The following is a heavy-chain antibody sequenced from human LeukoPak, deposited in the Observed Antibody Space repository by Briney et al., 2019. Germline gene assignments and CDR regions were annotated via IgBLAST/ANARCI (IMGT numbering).Heavy chain of an antibody. CDR3: VRLGSGVLFSYYYIRDV. CDR2: INPNSGCT. V-gene: IGHV1-2*02. J-gene: IGHJ6*03. CDR1: VYTFTSYA. Sequence: ASVKVSCKASVYTFTSYAMNWVRQAPRHGLEWMGWINPNSGCTNYAQKFPGRVTMTRDTSISTPYMELSKLSSDDTAVYSCVRLGSGVLFSYYYIRDVWGKGTTVTVSS. D-gene: IGHD6-19*01.